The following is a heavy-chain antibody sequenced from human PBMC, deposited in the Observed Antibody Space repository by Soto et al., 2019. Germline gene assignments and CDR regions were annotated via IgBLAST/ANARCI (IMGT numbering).Heavy chain of an antibody. D-gene: IGHD2-15*01. CDR2: IWYDGSNK. CDR3: AREGTYCSGGSCYAHFAY. V-gene: IGHV3-33*01. Sequence: QVQVVESGGGVVQPGRSLRLSCAASGFTFSSYGMHWVRQAPGKGLEWVAAIWYDGSNKYYADSVKGRFTMSRDNSKNTLYLQMNSLRAEDTAVYYCAREGTYCSGGSCYAHFAYWGQGTLVTVSS. CDR1: GFTFSSYG. J-gene: IGHJ4*02.